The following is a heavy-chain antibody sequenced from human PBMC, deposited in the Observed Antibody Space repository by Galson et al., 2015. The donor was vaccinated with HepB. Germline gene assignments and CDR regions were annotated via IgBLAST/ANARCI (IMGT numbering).Heavy chain of an antibody. Sequence: SVKVSCKASGGTFSSYAISWVRQAPGQGLEWMGGIIPLFGTANYAQKFQGRVTITADESTSTAYMELSSLRSEDTAVYYCESRPRYSSGWYWIDWGQGTLVTVSS. CDR3: ESRPRYSSGWYWID. CDR1: GGTFSSYA. V-gene: IGHV1-69*13. D-gene: IGHD6-19*01. CDR2: IIPLFGTA. J-gene: IGHJ4*02.